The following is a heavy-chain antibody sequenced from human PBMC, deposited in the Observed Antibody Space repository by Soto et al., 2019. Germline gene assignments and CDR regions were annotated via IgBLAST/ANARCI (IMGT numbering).Heavy chain of an antibody. Sequence: HPVGSLRLSCAASGFTFSSYGMHWVRQAPGKGLEWVAVISYDGSNKYYADSVKGRFTISRDNSKNTLYLQMNSLRAEDTAVYYCAKEGYDFWSGYLYYFDYWGQGTLVTVSS. J-gene: IGHJ4*02. CDR1: GFTFSSYG. CDR3: AKEGYDFWSGYLYYFDY. D-gene: IGHD3-3*01. CDR2: ISYDGSNK. V-gene: IGHV3-30*18.